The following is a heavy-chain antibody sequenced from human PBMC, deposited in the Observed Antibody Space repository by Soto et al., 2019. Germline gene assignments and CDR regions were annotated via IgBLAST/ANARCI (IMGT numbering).Heavy chain of an antibody. CDR2: IYYSGST. J-gene: IGHJ4*02. D-gene: IGHD5-18*01. Sequence: SETLSLTCTVSGGSVSSGGYYWSWIRQHLGKGLEWIGYIYYSGSTYYNPSLKSRVTISVDTSKNQFSLKLSSVTAADTAVYYCASSTRIQLWPGPYFDYWGQGTLVTVSS. CDR1: GGSVSSGGYY. CDR3: ASSTRIQLWPGPYFDY. V-gene: IGHV4-31*03.